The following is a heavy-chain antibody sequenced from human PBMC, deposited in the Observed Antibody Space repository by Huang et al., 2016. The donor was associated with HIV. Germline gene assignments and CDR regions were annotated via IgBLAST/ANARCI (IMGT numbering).Heavy chain of an antibody. Sequence: QVQLVQSGAEVKKPGSSVKVSCKASGGTFSNYGISWVRQAPGQGLEWLGGILPIFDTANYDQKVQDRVSITADKSTSTAYVQLSSLRSEDTAVYYCASTMYYYDGSGYYSLYYYYMDVWGKGTPVTVSS. D-gene: IGHD3-22*01. CDR1: GGTFSNYG. J-gene: IGHJ6*03. V-gene: IGHV1-69*13. CDR2: ILPIFDTA. CDR3: ASTMYYYDGSGYYSLYYYYMDV.